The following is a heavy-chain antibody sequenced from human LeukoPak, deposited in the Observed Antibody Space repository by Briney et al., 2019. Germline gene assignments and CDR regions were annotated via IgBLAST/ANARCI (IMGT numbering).Heavy chain of an antibody. Sequence: SQTLSLTCIVSGDSISSGDYYWSWIRQPPGKGLEWIGYIYYSGSTNYNPSLKSRVTISVDTSKNQFSLKLSSVTAADTAVYYCAIREYCSSTSCDESHDYWGQGTLVTVSS. CDR3: AIREYCSSTSCDESHDY. V-gene: IGHV4-30-4*01. CDR1: GDSISSGDYY. D-gene: IGHD2-2*01. J-gene: IGHJ4*02. CDR2: IYYSGST.